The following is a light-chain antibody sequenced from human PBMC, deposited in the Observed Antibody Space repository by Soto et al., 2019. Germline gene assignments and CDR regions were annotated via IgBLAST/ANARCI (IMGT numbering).Light chain of an antibody. CDR1: NSNIGGST. CDR2: ENS. CDR3: ATWDDSLHGFVL. J-gene: IGLJ2*01. V-gene: IGLV1-44*01. Sequence: QSVVTQPPSASGTPGQTVTISCSGSNSNIGGSTVNWYQQFPGTAPKLLIYENSQRPSGVPDRFSGSKSGTSASLAISGLQSDDEAFYYCATWDDSLHGFVLFGGGTQLTVL.